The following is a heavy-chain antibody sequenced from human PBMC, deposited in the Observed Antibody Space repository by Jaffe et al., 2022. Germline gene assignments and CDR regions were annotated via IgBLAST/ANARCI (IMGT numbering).Heavy chain of an antibody. CDR2: ISYDGSNK. CDR3: AKPYNRAVAGYYFDY. D-gene: IGHD6-19*01. Sequence: QVQLVESGGGVVQPGRSLRLSCAASGFTFSSYGMHWVRQAPGKGLEWVAVISYDGSNKYYADSVKGRFTISRDNSKNTLYLQMNSLRAEDTAVYYCAKPYNRAVAGYYFDYWGQGTLVTVSS. V-gene: IGHV3-30*18. J-gene: IGHJ4*02. CDR1: GFTFSSYG.